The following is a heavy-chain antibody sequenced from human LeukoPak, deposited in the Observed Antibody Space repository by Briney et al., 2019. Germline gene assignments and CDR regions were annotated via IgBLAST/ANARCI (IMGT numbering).Heavy chain of an antibody. Sequence: SGPTLVKPTQTLTLTCTFSGFSLSTSGVSVGWTRQPPGKALEWLALISWDDDKRYSPSLKSRLTITKDTSKNQVVLTVTDMDPVDTATYYCAHRPRYSYGQEFDYWGQGTLVTVS. CDR2: ISWDDDK. J-gene: IGHJ4*02. CDR1: GFSLSTSGVS. V-gene: IGHV2-5*02. D-gene: IGHD5-18*01. CDR3: AHRPRYSYGQEFDY.